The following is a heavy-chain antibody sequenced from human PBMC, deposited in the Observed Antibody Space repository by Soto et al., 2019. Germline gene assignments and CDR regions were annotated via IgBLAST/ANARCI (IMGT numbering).Heavy chain of an antibody. D-gene: IGHD6-19*01. J-gene: IGHJ3*02. CDR3: AGHIAVAGPDAFDI. CDR1: GYTFTSYA. CDR2: INAGNGNT. V-gene: IGHV1-3*01. Sequence: ASVKVSCKASGYTFTSYAMNWVRQAPGQRLEWMGWINAGNGNTKYSRKFQGRVTITRDTSASTAYMELSSLRSEDTAVYYCAGHIAVAGPDAFDIWGQGTMVTVSS.